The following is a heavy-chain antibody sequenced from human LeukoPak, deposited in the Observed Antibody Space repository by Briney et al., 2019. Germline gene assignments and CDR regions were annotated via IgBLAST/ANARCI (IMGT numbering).Heavy chain of an antibody. J-gene: IGHJ4*02. CDR2: IYTSGST. Sequence: SETLSLTCTASGGSISSGSYYWSWIRQPAGRGLEWIGRIYTSGSTNYNPSLKSRVTISVDTSKNQFSLKLSSVTAADTAVYYCARGAYSSGWNDYWGQGTLVTVSS. CDR1: GGSISSGSYY. CDR3: ARGAYSSGWNDY. V-gene: IGHV4-61*02. D-gene: IGHD6-19*01.